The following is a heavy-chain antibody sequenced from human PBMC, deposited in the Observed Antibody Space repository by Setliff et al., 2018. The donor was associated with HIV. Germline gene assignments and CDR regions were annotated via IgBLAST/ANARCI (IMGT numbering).Heavy chain of an antibody. V-gene: IGHV4-39*07. D-gene: IGHD6-13*01. CDR1: GGSIRSSIYY. CDR3: ARGEQLVDSWFDP. J-gene: IGHJ5*02. CDR2: IYYSGST. Sequence: PSETLSLTCTVSGGSIRSSIYYWGWVRQPPGKGLEWIGSIYYSGSTYYNPSLQSRLTISVDTSRNQFSLKLNSVTAADTAVYYCARGEQLVDSWFDPWGQGTLVTVSS.